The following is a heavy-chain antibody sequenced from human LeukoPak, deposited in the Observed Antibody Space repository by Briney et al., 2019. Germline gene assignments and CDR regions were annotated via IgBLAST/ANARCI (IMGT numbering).Heavy chain of an antibody. CDR3: ARGYDSRGYSQPFDY. CDR2: INPSGGST. V-gene: IGHV1-46*01. D-gene: IGHD3-22*01. Sequence: GASVKVSCKASGYTFTSYYMHWVRQAPGQGLEWMGIINPSGGSTSYAQKFQGRVTMTRDMSTSTVYMELSSLRSEDTAVYYCARGYDSRGYSQPFDYWGQGTLVTVSS. CDR1: GYTFTSYY. J-gene: IGHJ4*02.